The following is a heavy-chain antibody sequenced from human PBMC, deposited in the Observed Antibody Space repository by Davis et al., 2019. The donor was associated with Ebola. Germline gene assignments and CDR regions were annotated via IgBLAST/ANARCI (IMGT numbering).Heavy chain of an antibody. CDR2: ISGSGGST. CDR3: ASGSYSSGWYSLTEYFDY. V-gene: IGHV3-23*01. CDR1: VITFSSYA. J-gene: IGHJ4*02. Sequence: GESLKISCADSVITFSSYAMTWVRQAPGKGLEWVSAISGSGGSTYYADSVKGRFTISRDNSKNTLYLQMNSLRAEDTAVYYCASGSYSSGWYSLTEYFDYWGQGTLVTVSS. D-gene: IGHD6-19*01.